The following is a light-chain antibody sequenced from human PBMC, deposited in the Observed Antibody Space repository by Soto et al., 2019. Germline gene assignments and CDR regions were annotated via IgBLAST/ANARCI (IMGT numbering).Light chain of an antibody. J-gene: IGLJ3*02. CDR3: TSYADSSSLV. Sequence: QSVLTQPPSASGSPGQSVTISCTGTSSDVGGHNSVSWYQQHPGKAPKLMIYEVNKRPSGVPDRFSGSKSGNTASLTVSGLQAEDEADYYCTSYADSSSLVFGGGTKLTVL. CDR1: SSDVGGHNS. CDR2: EVN. V-gene: IGLV2-8*01.